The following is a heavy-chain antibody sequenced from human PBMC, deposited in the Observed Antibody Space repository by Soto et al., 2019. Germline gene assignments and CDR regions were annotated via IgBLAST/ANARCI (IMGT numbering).Heavy chain of an antibody. V-gene: IGHV3-21*01. J-gene: IGHJ3*02. CDR1: GFTFSSYS. Sequence: GGSLRLSCAASGFTFSSYSMNWVRQAPGKGLEWVSSISSSSSYIYYADSVKGRFTISRDNAKNSLYLQMNSLRAEDTAVYYCAIHGLTDAFDIWGQGTMVTVSS. CDR2: ISSSSSYI. CDR3: AIHGLTDAFDI.